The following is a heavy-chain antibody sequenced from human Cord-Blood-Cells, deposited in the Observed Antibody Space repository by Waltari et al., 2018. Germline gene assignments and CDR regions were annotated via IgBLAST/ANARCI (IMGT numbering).Heavy chain of an antibody. CDR3: ARDGEYYDFWSGYYEGYYYGMDV. CDR1: GFTFSSYS. D-gene: IGHD3-3*01. J-gene: IGHJ6*02. CDR2: ISSSSYI. Sequence: ESGGGLVKPGGSLRLSCAASGFTFSSYSMNWVRQAPGKGLEWVSSISSSSYIYYADSVKGRFTISRDNAKNSLYLQMNSLRAEDTAVYYCARDGEYYDFWSGYYEGYYYGMDVWGQGTTVTVSS. V-gene: IGHV3-21*01.